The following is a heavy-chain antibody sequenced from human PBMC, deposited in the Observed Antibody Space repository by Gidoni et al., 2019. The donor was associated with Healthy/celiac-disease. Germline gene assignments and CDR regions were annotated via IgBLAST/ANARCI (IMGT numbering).Heavy chain of an antibody. J-gene: IGHJ4*02. V-gene: IGHV1-69*01. CDR2: IIPIFGTA. Sequence: QVQLVQSGAEVKKPGSSVKVSCQASGGTFSSYAISWVRQAPGQGLEWMGGIIPIFGTANYAQKFQGRVTITADESTSTAYMELSSLRSEDTAVYYCARGLYSGYAWVNRPLDYWGQGTLVTVSS. D-gene: IGHD5-12*01. CDR1: GGTFSSYA. CDR3: ARGLYSGYAWVNRPLDY.